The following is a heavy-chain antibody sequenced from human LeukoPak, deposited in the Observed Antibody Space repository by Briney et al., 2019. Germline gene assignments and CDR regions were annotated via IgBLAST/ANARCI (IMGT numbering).Heavy chain of an antibody. Sequence: GGSLRLSCAASGFTVSSNYMSWVRQAPGKGLEWVSVIYSGGSTYYADSVKGRFTISRDHSKNTLYLQMNSLRAEDTAVYYCARVSLSGSYYYAFDIWGQGTMVTVSS. CDR2: IYSGGST. CDR3: ARVSLSGSYYYAFDI. J-gene: IGHJ3*02. D-gene: IGHD1-26*01. V-gene: IGHV3-66*02. CDR1: GFTVSSNY.